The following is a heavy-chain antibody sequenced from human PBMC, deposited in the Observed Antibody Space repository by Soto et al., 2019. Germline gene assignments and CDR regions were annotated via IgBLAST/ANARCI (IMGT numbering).Heavy chain of an antibody. Sequence: SETLSLTCAVSGVSLTSGNWWTWVRQSPQRGLEYIGEIFHDGTANYYPSFEGRVAMSVDTSRNQFSLKLTSVTAADTAVYFCARLVYDTRLNYMYFDFWGPGTLVTVSS. CDR2: IFHDGTA. J-gene: IGHJ4*02. CDR3: ARLVYDTRLNYMYFDF. D-gene: IGHD3-10*01. V-gene: IGHV4-4*02. CDR1: GVSLTSGNW.